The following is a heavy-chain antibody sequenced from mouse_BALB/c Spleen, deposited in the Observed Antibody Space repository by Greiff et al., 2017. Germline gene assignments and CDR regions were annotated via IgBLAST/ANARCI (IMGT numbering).Heavy chain of an antibody. V-gene: IGHV1S135*01. Sequence: EVQLVESGPELVKPGASVKISCKASGYSFTGYNMNWVKQSHGKSLEWIGNIDPYYGGNSYNQKSKGKATLTVDKSSSTAYMQLKSLTSEDSAVYYCAIMITNAMDYWGQGTSVTVSS. CDR2: IDPYYGGN. D-gene: IGHD2-4*01. CDR3: AIMITNAMDY. CDR1: GYSFTGYN. J-gene: IGHJ4*01.